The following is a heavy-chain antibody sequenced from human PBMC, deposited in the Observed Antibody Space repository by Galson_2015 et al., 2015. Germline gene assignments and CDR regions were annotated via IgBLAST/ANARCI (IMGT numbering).Heavy chain of an antibody. CDR2: IGGSGVTT. CDR1: GFTFSSYA. J-gene: IGHJ4*02. CDR3: AHTFWSGHYYFDY. Sequence: SLRLSCAASGFTFSSYAMSWVRQAPGKGLEWVSVIGGSGVTTYYAESVKGRFTISRDNSKNTLYLQMNGLRAEDMAIYYCAHTFWSGHYYFDYWGQGTLVT. V-gene: IGHV3-23*01. D-gene: IGHD3-3*01.